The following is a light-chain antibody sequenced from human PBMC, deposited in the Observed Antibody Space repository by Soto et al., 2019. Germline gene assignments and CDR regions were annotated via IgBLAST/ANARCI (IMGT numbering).Light chain of an antibody. J-gene: IGLJ3*02. CDR1: SSDVGHYNF. Sequence: QSALTEPPSASGSPGQSLTISCTGTSSDVGHYNFVSWYQQHPGKAPKLMISDVNKRPSGVPDRFSGSKSGNTASLTVSGLQAEDEADYYCSSYAGSNNWLFGGGTKVTVL. CDR2: DVN. V-gene: IGLV2-8*01. CDR3: SSYAGSNNWL.